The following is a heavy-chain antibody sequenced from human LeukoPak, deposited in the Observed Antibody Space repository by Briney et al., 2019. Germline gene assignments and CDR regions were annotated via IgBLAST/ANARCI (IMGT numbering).Heavy chain of an antibody. J-gene: IGHJ4*02. CDR2: IKHDGSEE. D-gene: IGHD3-16*02. Sequence: GGSLRLSCVASGLSISGQWMNWVRQAPGQGLEWVANIKHDGSEEYYVDSVKGRLTISRDDGRNSVSLQMNSVRAEDTAVYYCGYTNNFYHWGQGTLVVVSS. CDR1: GLSISGQW. CDR3: GYTNNFYH. V-gene: IGHV3-7*01.